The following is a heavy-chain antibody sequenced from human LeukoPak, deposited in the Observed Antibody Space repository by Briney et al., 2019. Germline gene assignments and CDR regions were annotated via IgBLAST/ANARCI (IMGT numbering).Heavy chain of an antibody. CDR1: GFTFSNYA. J-gene: IGHJ4*01. V-gene: IGHV3-23*01. D-gene: IGHD1-26*01. CDR3: AKRGGRGSYSGYFDY. Sequence: PGGSLRLSCAASGFTFSNYAMNWVRQAPGKGLEWVSAISNSGGTTYYADSVKGQFTISRDNSKNTLYLQMNSLRAEDTAVYYCAKRGGRGSYSGYFDYWGQGTLVTVSS. CDR2: ISNSGGTT.